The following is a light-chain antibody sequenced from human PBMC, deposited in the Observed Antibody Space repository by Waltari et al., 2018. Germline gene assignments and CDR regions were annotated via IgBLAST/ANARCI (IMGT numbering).Light chain of an antibody. Sequence: QSALTQPAAVSGSPGQSIPTSCTGISSECGGYNPVSWYQPQPGQTPKLLILEVTKRPSGISNRFSGSKSGNTASLTISGLQAEDDGEYYCSSFTTIGTLVVFGGGTKVTVL. J-gene: IGLJ2*01. CDR3: SSFTTIGTLVV. CDR2: EVT. V-gene: IGLV2-14*01. CDR1: SSECGGYNP.